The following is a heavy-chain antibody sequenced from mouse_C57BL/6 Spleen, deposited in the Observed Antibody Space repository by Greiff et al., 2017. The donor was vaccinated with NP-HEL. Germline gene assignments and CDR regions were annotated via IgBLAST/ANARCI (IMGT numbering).Heavy chain of an antibody. D-gene: IGHD4-1*01. CDR2: ISSGSSTI. Sequence: DVQLVESGGGLVKPGGSLKLSCAASGFTFSDYGMHWVRQAPEKGLEWVAYISSGSSTIYYADTVKGRFTISRDNAKNTLFLQMTSLRSEDTAMYYCARTDWDGYFDDWGTGTTVTVSS. V-gene: IGHV5-17*01. J-gene: IGHJ1*03. CDR1: GFTFSDYG. CDR3: ARTDWDGYFDD.